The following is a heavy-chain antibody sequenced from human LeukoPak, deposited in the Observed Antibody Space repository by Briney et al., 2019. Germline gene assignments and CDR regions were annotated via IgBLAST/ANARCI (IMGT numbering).Heavy chain of an antibody. V-gene: IGHV3-30*18. CDR2: ISYDGSNK. J-gene: IGHJ4*02. D-gene: IGHD3-22*01. Sequence: GGSLRLSCAASGFTFSSYSMHWVRQAPGKGLEWVAVISYDGSNKYYADSVKGRFTISRDNSKNTLYLQMNSLRAEDTAVYYCAKEAAGRYYDSSGPTFDYWGQGTLVTVSS. CDR3: AKEAAGRYYDSSGPTFDY. CDR1: GFTFSSYS.